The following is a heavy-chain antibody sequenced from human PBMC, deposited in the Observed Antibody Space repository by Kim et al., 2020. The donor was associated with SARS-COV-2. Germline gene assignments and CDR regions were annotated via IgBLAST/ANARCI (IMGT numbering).Heavy chain of an antibody. CDR1: GGTFSSYA. J-gene: IGHJ4*02. CDR2: IIPIFGTA. V-gene: IGHV1-69*13. D-gene: IGHD3-16*02. Sequence: SVKVSCKASGGTFSSYAISWVRQAPGQGLEWMGGIIPIFGTANYAQKFQGRVTITADESTSTAYMELSSLRSEDTAVYYCARSPMYSTFGGVTVRGFDYWGQGTLVTVSS. CDR3: ARSPMYSTFGGVTVRGFDY.